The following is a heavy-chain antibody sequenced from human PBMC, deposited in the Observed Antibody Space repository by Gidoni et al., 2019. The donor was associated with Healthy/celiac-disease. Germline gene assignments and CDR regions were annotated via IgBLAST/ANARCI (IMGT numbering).Heavy chain of an antibody. V-gene: IGHV1-69*09. Sequence: QVQLVQSGAEVKKPGSSVKVSCKASGGTFSRYAISWVRQAPGQGLEWMGRIIPILGIANYAQKFQGRVTITADKSTSTAYMELSSLRSEDTAVYYCARGCSGGSCYSGENNWFDPWGQGTLVTVSS. CDR1: GGTFSRYA. J-gene: IGHJ5*02. CDR2: IIPILGIA. D-gene: IGHD2-15*01. CDR3: ARGCSGGSCYSGENNWFDP.